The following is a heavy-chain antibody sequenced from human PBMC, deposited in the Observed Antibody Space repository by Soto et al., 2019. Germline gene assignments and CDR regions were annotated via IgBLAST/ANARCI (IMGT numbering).Heavy chain of an antibody. Sequence: EVELVESGGSWVYPGGSLRLSCAVTDFIVGRNFMTWVRQPPGKGLESVAVIYSGGNTHHADSGKGRSTISRDTSKNTLDLQMNSLRVEDTALYYCASGFCRGGTCNRHLESWGQGTLVTVSS. CDR2: IYSGGNT. D-gene: IGHD1-1*01. V-gene: IGHV3-66*01. CDR1: DFIVGRNF. J-gene: IGHJ5*02. CDR3: ASGFCRGGTCNRHLES.